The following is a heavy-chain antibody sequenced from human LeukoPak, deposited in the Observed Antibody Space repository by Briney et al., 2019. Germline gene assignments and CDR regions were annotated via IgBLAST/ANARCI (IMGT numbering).Heavy chain of an antibody. J-gene: IGHJ4*02. V-gene: IGHV3-23*01. D-gene: IGHD6-13*01. CDR3: AKRRRQLSHFDY. CDR1: GFTFSSYA. CDR2: ISGSGGST. Sequence: TGGSLRLSCAASGFTFSSYAMSWVRQAPGKGLEWVSAISGSGGSTYYADSVKGRFTISRDNSKNTLYLQMNSLRAEDTAVYYCAKRRRQLSHFDYWGQGTLVTVSS.